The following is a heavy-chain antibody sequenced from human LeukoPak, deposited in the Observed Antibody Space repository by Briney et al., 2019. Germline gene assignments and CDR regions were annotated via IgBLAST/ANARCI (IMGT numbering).Heavy chain of an antibody. CDR3: ARFSYGSGSYYEYFDY. J-gene: IGHJ4*02. CDR2: IYHSGSN. D-gene: IGHD3-10*01. Sequence: SETLSLTCAVSGGSISSGGYSWSWIRQPPGKGLVWIGYIYHSGSNYYNPYLKSRVTISVDRSKNQFSLKLSSVTAADTAVYYCARFSYGSGSYYEYFDYWGQGTLVTVSS. CDR1: GGSISSGGYS. V-gene: IGHV4-30-2*01.